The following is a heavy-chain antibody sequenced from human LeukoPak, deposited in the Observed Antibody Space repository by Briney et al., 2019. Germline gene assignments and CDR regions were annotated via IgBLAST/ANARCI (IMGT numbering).Heavy chain of an antibody. J-gene: IGHJ6*02. CDR2: ISWGSASR. CDR1: GFKFDDYG. CDR3: AKDVSTGGVAPGYFYGMDV. V-gene: IGHV3-9*01. D-gene: IGHD3-16*01. Sequence: GGSLRLSCVVSGFKFDDYGMHWVRQAPGRGLEWVSGISWGSASRGYAESVEGRFTISRDNAKNSLFLQMDRLRVEDTAVYYCAKDVSTGGVAPGYFYGMDVWGPGTTVTVSS.